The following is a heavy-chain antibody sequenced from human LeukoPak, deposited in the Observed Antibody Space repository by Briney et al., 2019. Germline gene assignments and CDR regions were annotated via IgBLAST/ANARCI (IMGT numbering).Heavy chain of an antibody. CDR1: GFTFSNYW. CDR2: IKEDGSEK. J-gene: IGHJ3*01. V-gene: IGHV3-7*04. Sequence: GGSLRLSCAASGFTFSNYWMSWVRQAPGKGLKWVANIKEDGSEKYYADSVKGRFTISRDNAKNSLNLQMDSLRAEDTAVYYCAREGLWVGLDSGKTRQAYWESWGQGTMVTVSS. D-gene: IGHD2-21*01. CDR3: AREGLWVGLDSGKTRQAYWES.